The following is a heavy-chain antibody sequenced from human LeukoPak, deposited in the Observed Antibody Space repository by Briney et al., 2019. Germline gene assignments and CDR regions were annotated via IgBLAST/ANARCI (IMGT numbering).Heavy chain of an antibody. Sequence: RGASVKVSCKASGYTFTGYYIHWVRQAPGQGLEWMGMIYPRDGSTSYAQKFQGRVTVTRDTSTSTVHMELSGLRSEDTAVYYCARDQEAFDYWGQGTLVTVSS. CDR1: GYTFTGYY. CDR2: IYPRDGST. V-gene: IGHV1-46*01. CDR3: ARDQEAFDY. J-gene: IGHJ4*02.